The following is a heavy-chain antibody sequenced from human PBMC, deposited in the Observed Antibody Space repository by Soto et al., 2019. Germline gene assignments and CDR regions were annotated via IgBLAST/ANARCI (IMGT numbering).Heavy chain of an antibody. V-gene: IGHV4-39*01. J-gene: IGHJ6*02. CDR2: VYYSGGT. Sequence: KTSETLSLTCDVSGGSIDNSHSFWGWVRQPPGRGLEFLGSVYYSGGTYYNPSLKSRVTVSVDTSKNQFSLKVGSVTAADTAVYYCASSSLYGMDVWGQGTTVTVSS. CDR1: GGSIDNSHSF. CDR3: ASSSLYGMDV.